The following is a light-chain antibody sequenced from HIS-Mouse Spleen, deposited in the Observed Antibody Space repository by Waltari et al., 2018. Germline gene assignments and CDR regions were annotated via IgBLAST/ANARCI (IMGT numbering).Light chain of an antibody. CDR3: QSADSSGTYWV. J-gene: IGLJ3*02. Sequence: SYELTQPPSVSVSPGQTARITCSGDALPTQYAYWYQQKPGQAPVLVISKESERPSGIPERFSGSSSGTTVTLTISGVQAEDEADYYCQSADSSGTYWVFGGGTKLTVL. CDR2: KES. V-gene: IGLV3-25*03. CDR1: ALPTQY.